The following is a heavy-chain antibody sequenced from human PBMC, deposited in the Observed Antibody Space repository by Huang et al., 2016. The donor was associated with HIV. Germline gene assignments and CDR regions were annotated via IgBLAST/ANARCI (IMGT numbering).Heavy chain of an antibody. CDR3: AMSLRYQYDSRSYWGRYFDY. CDR1: GGSFSDQI. V-gene: IGHV1-69*01. CDR2: IHPLFLAP. D-gene: IGHD3-16*01. J-gene: IGHJ4*02. Sequence: QVQLEQSGPAVRKPGSSVKVSCQASGGSFSDQIISWVRQAPGQRFEWRGVIHPLFLAPAEGQEFKGGVTMTADESTATIYMELNSLTSEDTAVYYCAMSLRYQYDSRSYWGRYFDYWGQGTLVTVSS.